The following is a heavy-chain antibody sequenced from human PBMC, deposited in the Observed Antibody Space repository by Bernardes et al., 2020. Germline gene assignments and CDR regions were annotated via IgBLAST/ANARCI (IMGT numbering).Heavy chain of an antibody. J-gene: IGHJ5*02. CDR1: GGSVSSSSYY. CDR2: IYYSGTT. V-gene: IGHV4-61*01. D-gene: IGHD6-19*01. CDR3: ARVRTEAGTWWFDP. Sequence: ETLSLTCTVSGGSVSSSSYYWSWIRQPPGKELEWIGYIYYSGTTNYNGSLKSRVTISVDTSRNQFSLELTSVTGADTAVYYCARVRTEAGTWWFDPWGQGTLVTVSS.